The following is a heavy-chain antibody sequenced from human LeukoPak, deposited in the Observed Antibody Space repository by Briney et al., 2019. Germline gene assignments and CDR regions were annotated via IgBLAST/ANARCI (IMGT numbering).Heavy chain of an antibody. J-gene: IGHJ4*02. D-gene: IGHD2-15*01. CDR1: GFTVSSKY. CDR3: ARVQGSGLFRWY. Sequence: GGSLRLSCAASGFTVSSKYMCWVRQAQGKGLEWVSVIYSDTSTYYADSVKGRFTISRDNSKNTLYLQMNSMRAEDTGVYYCARVQGSGLFRWYWGQGTLVTVSS. CDR2: IYSDTST. V-gene: IGHV3-66*01.